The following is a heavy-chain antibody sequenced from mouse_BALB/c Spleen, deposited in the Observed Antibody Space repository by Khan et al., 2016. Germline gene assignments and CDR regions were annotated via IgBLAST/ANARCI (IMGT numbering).Heavy chain of an antibody. CDR3: ARGDGNNAY. Sequence: QVQLQQSGAELARPGASVKMSCKASGYTFTTYTMQWVKQRPGQGLEWIGYINPSSNYSNYNQKFKDKATLTADKSSSTAYMQLSSLTSEDSAVYYCARGDGNNAYWGQGTLVIVSA. D-gene: IGHD2-1*01. CDR2: INPSSNYS. CDR1: GYTFTTYT. J-gene: IGHJ3*01. V-gene: IGHV1-4*01.